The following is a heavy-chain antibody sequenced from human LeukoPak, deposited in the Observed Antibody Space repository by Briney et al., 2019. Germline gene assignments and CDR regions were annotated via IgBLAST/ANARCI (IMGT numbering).Heavy chain of an antibody. Sequence: SETLSLTCTVSGGSISSSSYYWGWIRQPPGKGLEWIGSIYYSGSTYYNPSLKSRVTISVDTSKNQFSLKLSSVTAADTAVYYCARLRGGHYGDLDYWGQGTLVTVSS. V-gene: IGHV4-39*01. J-gene: IGHJ4*02. CDR2: IYYSGST. CDR3: ARLRGGHYGDLDY. D-gene: IGHD4-17*01. CDR1: GGSISSSSYY.